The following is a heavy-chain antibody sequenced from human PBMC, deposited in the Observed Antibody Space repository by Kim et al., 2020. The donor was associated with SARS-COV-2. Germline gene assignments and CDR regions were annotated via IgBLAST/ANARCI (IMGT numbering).Heavy chain of an antibody. V-gene: IGHV4-39*07. D-gene: IGHD6-19*01. CDR1: GGSISSSSYY. J-gene: IGHJ4*02. CDR2: IYYSGST. Sequence: SETLSLTCTVSGGSISSSSYYWGWIRQPPGKGLEWIGSIYYSGSTYYNPSLKSRVTISVDTSKNQFSLKLSSVTAADTAVYYCARGGAVAAYKVDYWGQG. CDR3: ARGGAVAAYKVDY.